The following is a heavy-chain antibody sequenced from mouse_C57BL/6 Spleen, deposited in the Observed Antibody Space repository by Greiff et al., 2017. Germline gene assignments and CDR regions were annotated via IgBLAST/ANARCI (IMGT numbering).Heavy chain of an antibody. Sequence: QVQLQQPGAELVKPGASVKLSCKASGYTFTSYWMQWVKQRPGQGLEWIGEIDPSDSYTNYNQKFKGKATLTVDTSSSTAYMQLSSLTSEDSAVYYCARESSNGQGLYAMDYWGQGTSVTVSS. CDR1: GYTFTSYW. CDR2: IDPSDSYT. V-gene: IGHV1-50*01. J-gene: IGHJ4*01. CDR3: ARESSNGQGLYAMDY. D-gene: IGHD1-1*01.